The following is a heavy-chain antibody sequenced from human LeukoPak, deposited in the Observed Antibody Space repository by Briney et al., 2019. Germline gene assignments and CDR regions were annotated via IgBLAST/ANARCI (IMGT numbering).Heavy chain of an antibody. J-gene: IGHJ5*02. CDR3: ATVWYSSGSFDP. CDR1: GGSLTSSSYY. V-gene: IGHV4-39*07. D-gene: IGHD6-19*01. Sequence: SETLSLTCTVSGGSLTSSSYYWAWIRQPPGKGLEWIGSIYYSGRPYYKSSLKSRVTISVDTSKNQFSLKLSSVTAADTAVYYCATVWYSSGSFDPWGQGTLVTVSS. CDR2: IYYSGRP.